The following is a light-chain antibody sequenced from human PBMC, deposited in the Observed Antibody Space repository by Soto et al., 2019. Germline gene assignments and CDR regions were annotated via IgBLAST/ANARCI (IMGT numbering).Light chain of an antibody. CDR3: QQYYDSPIT. J-gene: IGKJ5*01. V-gene: IGKV1-8*01. CDR1: QGISSY. Sequence: AIRMTQSPSSFSASTGDRVTITCRASQGISSYLAWYQQKPGKAPKLLIYAASTLQSGVPSRFSGSGSGTDFTLTISSVQAEDVAVYYCQQYYDSPITFGQGTRLEIK. CDR2: AAS.